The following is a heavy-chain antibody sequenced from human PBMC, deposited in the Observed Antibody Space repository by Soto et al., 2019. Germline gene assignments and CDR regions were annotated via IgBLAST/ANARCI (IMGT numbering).Heavy chain of an antibody. V-gene: IGHV1-69*13. CDR3: ARDSQPLSTAAVLFDY. Sequence: SVKVSCKASGGTFSSYAISWVRQAPGQGLEWMGGIIPIFGTANYAQKFQGRVTITADESTSTAYMELSSLKSEDTAVYYCARDSQPLSTAAVLFDYWGQGTLVTVSS. CDR1: GGTFSSYA. J-gene: IGHJ4*02. CDR2: IIPIFGTA. D-gene: IGHD6-13*01.